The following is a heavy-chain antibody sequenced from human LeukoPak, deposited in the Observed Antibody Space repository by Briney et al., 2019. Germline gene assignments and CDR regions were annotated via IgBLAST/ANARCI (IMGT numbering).Heavy chain of an antibody. J-gene: IGHJ4*02. V-gene: IGHV1-69*13. D-gene: IGHD1-14*01. CDR1: GGTFSSYA. CDR2: IIPIFGTA. CDR3: ARGPRNQEDYYFDY. Sequence: EASVKVSCKASGGTFSSYAISWVRQAPGQGLEWMGGIIPIFGTANYAQKFQGRVTITADESTSTAYMELSSPRSEDTAVYYCARGPRNQEDYYFDYWGQGTLVTVSS.